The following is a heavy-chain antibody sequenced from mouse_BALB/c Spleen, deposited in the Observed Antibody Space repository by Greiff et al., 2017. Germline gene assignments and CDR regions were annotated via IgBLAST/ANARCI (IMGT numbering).Heavy chain of an antibody. CDR2: ISSGSSTI. V-gene: IGHV5-17*02. Sequence: EVMLVESGGGLVQPGGSRKLSCAASGFTFSSFGMHWVRQAPEKGLEWVAYISSGSSTIYYADTVKGRFTISRDNPKNTLFLQMTSLRSEDTAMYYCARPYGYYAMDYWGQGTSVTVSS. CDR1: GFTFSSFG. D-gene: IGHD1-1*02. CDR3: ARPYGYYAMDY. J-gene: IGHJ4*01.